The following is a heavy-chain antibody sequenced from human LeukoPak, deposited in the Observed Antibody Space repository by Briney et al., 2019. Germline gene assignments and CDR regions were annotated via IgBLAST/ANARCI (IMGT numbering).Heavy chain of an antibody. CDR3: ARDPPYNTSGYLFDY. Sequence: GGSLRLSCAASGFTFSSYAMSWVRQAPGKGLEWVSAISGSGGSTYYADSVKGRFTISRDNSKNTLYLQMNSLRSEDTAAYYCARDPPYNTSGYLFDYWGQGTLVTVSS. CDR2: ISGSGGST. J-gene: IGHJ4*02. D-gene: IGHD3-22*01. CDR1: GFTFSSYA. V-gene: IGHV3-23*01.